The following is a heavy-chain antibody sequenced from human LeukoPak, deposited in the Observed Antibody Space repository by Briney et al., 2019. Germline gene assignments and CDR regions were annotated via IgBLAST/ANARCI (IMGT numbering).Heavy chain of an antibody. V-gene: IGHV4-4*07. CDR3: ARDEPDILTGCDAFDI. CDR1: GGSISSYY. CDR2: IYTSGST. D-gene: IGHD3-9*01. Sequence: TASETLSLTCTVSGGSISSYYWSWIRQPAGKGQEWIGRIYTSGSTNYNPSLKSRVTVSVDTSKNQFSLKLSSVTAADTAVYYCARDEPDILTGCDAFDIWGQGTMVTVSS. J-gene: IGHJ3*02.